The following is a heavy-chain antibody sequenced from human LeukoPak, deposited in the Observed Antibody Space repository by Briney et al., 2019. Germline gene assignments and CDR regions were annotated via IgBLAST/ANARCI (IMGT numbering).Heavy chain of an antibody. V-gene: IGHV3-7*03. D-gene: IGHD3-16*01. CDR3: ARGGLWGSIDY. CDR1: AFIFSGHW. Sequence: GGSLRLSCEGSAFIFSGHWMNWVRQTPGKGLEWVASIKEDGSERQYVDSVKGRFSISRDNTKGSLFLQLNSLRAEDTAVYYCARGGLWGSIDYWGQGTLVTVSS. J-gene: IGHJ4*02. CDR2: IKEDGSER.